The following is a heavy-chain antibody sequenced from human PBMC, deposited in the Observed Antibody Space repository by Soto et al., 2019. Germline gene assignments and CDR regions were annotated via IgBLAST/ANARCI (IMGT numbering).Heavy chain of an antibody. D-gene: IGHD2-15*01. J-gene: IGHJ4*02. V-gene: IGHV3-23*01. CDR3: ARDHYCSGDTCYLISFDY. CDR1: GFSFNIFA. Sequence: PGGSLRLSCAASGFSFNIFAMNWVRQAPGKGLEWVSGISGGGGSTYYADSVKGRFTISRDNSNNTLYLQMNSLRDEDTAVYYCARDHYCSGDTCYLISFDYWGQGTQVTVSS. CDR2: ISGGGGST.